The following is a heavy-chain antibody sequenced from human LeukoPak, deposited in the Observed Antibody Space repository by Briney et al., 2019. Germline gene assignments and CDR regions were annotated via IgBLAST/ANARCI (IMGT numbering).Heavy chain of an antibody. CDR3: ARGSPLTIFGVVRLKNWFDP. Sequence: SETLSLTCAVYGGSFSGYYWSWIRQPPGKGLEWIGEINHSGSTNYNPSLKSRVTISVDTSKNQSSLKLSSVTAADTAVYYCARGSPLTIFGVVRLKNWFDPWGQGTLVTVSS. CDR2: INHSGST. J-gene: IGHJ5*02. CDR1: GGSFSGYY. D-gene: IGHD3-3*01. V-gene: IGHV4-34*01.